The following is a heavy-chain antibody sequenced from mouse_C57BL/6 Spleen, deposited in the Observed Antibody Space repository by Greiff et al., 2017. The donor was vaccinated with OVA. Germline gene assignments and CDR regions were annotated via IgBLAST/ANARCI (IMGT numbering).Heavy chain of an antibody. CDR3: TRDRPHYYGSPFDY. D-gene: IGHD1-1*01. Sequence: VVESGEGLVKPGGSLKLSCAASGFTFSSYAMSWVRQTPEKRLEWVAYISSGGDYIYYADTVKGRFTISRDNARNTLYLQMSSLKSEDTAMYYCTRDRPHYYGSPFDYWGQGTTLTVSS. J-gene: IGHJ2*01. CDR1: GFTFSSYA. V-gene: IGHV5-9-1*02. CDR2: ISSGGDYI.